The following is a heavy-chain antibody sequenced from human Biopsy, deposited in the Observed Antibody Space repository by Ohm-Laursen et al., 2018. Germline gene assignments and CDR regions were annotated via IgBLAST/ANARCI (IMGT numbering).Heavy chain of an antibody. CDR1: GDSVTKYY. CDR2: IYYSVMT. V-gene: IGHV4-59*02. CDR3: ARDSGILNYGNFKYYHYYGMDV. J-gene: IGHJ6*02. Sequence: SETLSLTCTVSGDSVTKYYWSWIRQPPGKGLEWIGHIYYSVMTNYNPSLQSRVSISVDTSRNQVSLTLSSVTAEDTAVYYCARDSGILNYGNFKYYHYYGMDVWGQGTKVTVSS. D-gene: IGHD4-11*01.